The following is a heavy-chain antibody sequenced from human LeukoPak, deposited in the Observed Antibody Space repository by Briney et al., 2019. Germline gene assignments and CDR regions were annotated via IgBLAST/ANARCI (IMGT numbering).Heavy chain of an antibody. D-gene: IGHD2-2*01. CDR1: GGSISSSSYY. Sequence: PSETLSLTCTVSGGSISSSSYYWGWIRQPPGKGLEWIGNIYYSGSTYYNPSLKSQVTISVDTSKNQFSLKLSSVTAADTAVYYCARQVVVVPAAKGLYYDFWSGLPVYWFDPWGQGTLVTVSS. CDR2: IYYSGST. CDR3: ARQVVVVPAAKGLYYDFWSGLPVYWFDP. J-gene: IGHJ5*02. V-gene: IGHV4-39*01.